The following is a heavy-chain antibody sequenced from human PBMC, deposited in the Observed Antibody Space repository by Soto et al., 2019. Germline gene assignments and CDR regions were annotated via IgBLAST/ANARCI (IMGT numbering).Heavy chain of an antibody. J-gene: IGHJ5*01. V-gene: IGHV4-59*01. Sequence: SETLSLTCTISGGSFSNDYWTWIRQSPGKGLEWIGYIFHSGITDYNPSVKSRVTISIDKSRNLFSLNLASVTAADTAVYYCARDRYFYDSRGYYRTLDSWGQGTLVTVSS. CDR2: IFHSGIT. D-gene: IGHD3-22*01. CDR3: ARDRYFYDSRGYYRTLDS. CDR1: GGSFSNDY.